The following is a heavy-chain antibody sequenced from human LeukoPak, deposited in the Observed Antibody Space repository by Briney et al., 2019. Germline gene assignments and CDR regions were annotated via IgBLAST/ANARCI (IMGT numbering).Heavy chain of an antibody. D-gene: IGHD3-16*01. J-gene: IGHJ4*02. Sequence: GGSLRLSCAASGFTFSIYTMTWVRQAPGKGLDWVSSISSSSKHIFYADSMKGRFTVSRDNGRNSLFLQINSLRAEDTAIYYCVNMMTEGHEYWGQGPLVTVSS. CDR1: GFTFSIYT. V-gene: IGHV3-21*01. CDR2: ISSSSKHI. CDR3: VNMMTEGHEY.